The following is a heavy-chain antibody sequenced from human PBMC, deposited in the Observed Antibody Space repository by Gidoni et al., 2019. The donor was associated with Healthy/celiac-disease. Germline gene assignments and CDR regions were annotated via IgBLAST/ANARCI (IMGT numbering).Heavy chain of an antibody. V-gene: IGHV3-9*01. CDR2: ISWNSGSI. CDR3: AKDIGPQLVLSYFDY. J-gene: IGHJ4*02. Sequence: EVQLVESGGGLVQPGRSLRLSCAASGFTFDAYAMHWVRQAPGKGLEWVSGISWNSGSIGYADSVKGRFTISRDNAKNSLYLQMNSLRAEDTALYYCAKDIGPQLVLSYFDYWGQGTLVTVSS. D-gene: IGHD6-13*01. CDR1: GFTFDAYA.